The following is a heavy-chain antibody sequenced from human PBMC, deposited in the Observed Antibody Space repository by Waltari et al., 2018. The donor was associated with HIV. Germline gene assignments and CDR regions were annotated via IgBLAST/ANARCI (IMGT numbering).Heavy chain of an antibody. D-gene: IGHD2-8*01. Sequence: QVQLVESGGGVVQPGRSLRLSCAASGFTFSSYGMHWVRQAPGKGLEWVAVISYDGSNKYYADSVKGRFTISRDNSKNTLYLQMNSLRAEDTAVYYCAKSKRVWDGMDVWGQGTTVTVSS. CDR3: AKSKRVWDGMDV. J-gene: IGHJ6*02. V-gene: IGHV3-30*18. CDR1: GFTFSSYG. CDR2: ISYDGSNK.